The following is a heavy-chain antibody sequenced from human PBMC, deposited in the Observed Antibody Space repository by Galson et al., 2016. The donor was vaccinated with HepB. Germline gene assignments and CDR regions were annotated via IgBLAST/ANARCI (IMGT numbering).Heavy chain of an antibody. Sequence: SLRLSCAASGFPFSSYSMNWVRQAPGKGLEWVSSISGSYYTNYADSVKGRFTISRDKAKNSVYLQINSLRAEDTAVYYCASDTLVVSRGVIFYMDVWGKGTTVTVAS. V-gene: IGHV3-21*01. J-gene: IGHJ6*03. CDR1: GFPFSSYS. D-gene: IGHD3-10*01. CDR2: ISGSYYT. CDR3: ASDTLVVSRGVIFYMDV.